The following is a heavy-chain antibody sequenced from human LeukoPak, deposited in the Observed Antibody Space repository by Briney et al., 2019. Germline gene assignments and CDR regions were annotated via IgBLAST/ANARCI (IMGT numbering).Heavy chain of an antibody. CDR2: INAGSGNT. CDR1: GYTFTSYA. V-gene: IGHV1-3*01. J-gene: IGHJ5*02. D-gene: IGHD5-18*01. Sequence: ASVKVSCKASGYTFTSYAMHWVRQAPGQRLEWMGWINAGSGNTKYSQKFQGRVTITRDTSASTAYMELSSLRSEDMAVYYCARSWDTAMVTYWFDPWGQGTLVTVSS. CDR3: ARSWDTAMVTYWFDP.